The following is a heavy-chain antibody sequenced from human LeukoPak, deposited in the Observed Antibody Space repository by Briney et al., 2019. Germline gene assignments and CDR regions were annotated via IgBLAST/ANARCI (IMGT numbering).Heavy chain of an antibody. CDR1: GGSISSYY. D-gene: IGHD4-23*01. CDR3: ARDLFSYGGNYNAFDI. Sequence: SETLSLTCTVSGGSISSYYWSWIRQPAGKGLEWIGRIYTSGSTNYNPSLKSRVTMSVDTSKNQFSLKLSSVTAADTAVYYCARDLFSYGGNYNAFDIWGQGTMVTVSS. CDR2: IYTSGST. V-gene: IGHV4-4*07. J-gene: IGHJ3*02.